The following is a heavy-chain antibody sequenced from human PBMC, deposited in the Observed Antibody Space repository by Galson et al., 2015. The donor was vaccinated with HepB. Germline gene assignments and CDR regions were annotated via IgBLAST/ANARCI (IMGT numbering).Heavy chain of an antibody. J-gene: IGHJ4*02. CDR1: GFIFSNYG. V-gene: IGHV3-33*02. CDR2: IWYDGTYK. CDR3: ASDSGNGGSQD. D-gene: IGHD2-8*01. Sequence: SLRLSCAASGFIFSNYGMHWVRQAPGKGLEWVAHIWYDGTYKHYADSVKGRFTISRDNATNTLFLQMNSLRAEDTAVYYCASDSGNGGSQDWGQGTLVSVSS.